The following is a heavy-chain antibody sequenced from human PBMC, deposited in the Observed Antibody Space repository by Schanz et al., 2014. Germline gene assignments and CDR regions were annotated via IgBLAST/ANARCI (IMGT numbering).Heavy chain of an antibody. CDR3: ARENLNWEAFDI. CDR2: ISRDGTTS. J-gene: IGHJ3*02. Sequence: EQLVESGGGLVQPGGSLRLSCAASGFTVSSNYMNWIRQAPGKGLEWLSYISRDGTTSYYADSVKGRFTISRDNAKNSLYLEMTSLRGEDTAVYYCARENLNWEAFDIWGQGTVVTVSS. D-gene: IGHD7-27*01. V-gene: IGHV3-11*01. CDR1: GFTVSSNY.